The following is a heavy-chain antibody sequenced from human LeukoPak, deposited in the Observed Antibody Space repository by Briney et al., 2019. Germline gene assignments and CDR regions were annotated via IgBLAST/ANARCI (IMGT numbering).Heavy chain of an antibody. Sequence: GGSLRLSCEASGFTFSTYSVSWVRQAPGKGPAWVANIKQDGSEKSYVDSVKGRFTISRDNAKNSLYLQMNSLRAEDTAMYYCARGGYLYGDWGQGTLVTVSS. V-gene: IGHV3-7*05. CDR2: IKQDGSEK. CDR1: GFTFSTYS. CDR3: ARGGYLYGD. J-gene: IGHJ4*02. D-gene: IGHD5-18*01.